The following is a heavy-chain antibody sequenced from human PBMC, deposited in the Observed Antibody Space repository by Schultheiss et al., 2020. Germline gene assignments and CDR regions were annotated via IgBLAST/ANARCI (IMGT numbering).Heavy chain of an antibody. V-gene: IGHV4-34*01. CDR2: INHSGST. Sequence: SETLSLTCAVYGGSFSGYYWSWIRQPPGKGLEWIGEINHSGSTNYNPSLKSRVTISVDRSKNQFSLKLSSVTAADTALYYCAKDISYGSGSYYIPPLYYYYGMYVWGQGTTVTVSS. CDR3: AKDISYGSGSYYIPPLYYYYGMYV. D-gene: IGHD3-10*01. J-gene: IGHJ6*02. CDR1: GGSFSGYY.